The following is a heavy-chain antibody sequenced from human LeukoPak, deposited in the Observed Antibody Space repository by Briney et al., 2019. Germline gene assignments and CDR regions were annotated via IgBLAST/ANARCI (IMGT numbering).Heavy chain of an antibody. CDR2: ITGTGDTT. CDR3: AKEGYASGWLDS. D-gene: IGHD6-19*01. V-gene: IGHV3-23*01. Sequence: GGSLRLSCAASRFTFSSYVMTWVRQAPGKGLEWVSAITGTGDTTYYTHSGRGRFTISRDNSKNTLFLQMNSLRADDTAVYYCAKEGYASGWLDSWGQGTLVTVSS. CDR1: RFTFSSYV. J-gene: IGHJ4*02.